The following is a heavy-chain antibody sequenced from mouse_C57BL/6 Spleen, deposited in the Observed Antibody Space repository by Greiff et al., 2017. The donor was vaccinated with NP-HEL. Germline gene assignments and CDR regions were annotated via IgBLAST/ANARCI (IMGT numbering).Heavy chain of an antibody. CDR3: ASHYYGSSPFAY. D-gene: IGHD1-1*01. CDR1: GYAFSSSW. J-gene: IGHJ3*01. V-gene: IGHV1-82*01. CDR2: IYPGDGDT. Sequence: VQRVESGPELVKPGASVKISCKASGYAFSSSWMNWVKQRPGKGLEWIGRIYPGDGDTNYNGKFKGKATLTADKSSSTAYMQLSSLTSEDSAVYFCASHYYGSSPFAYWGQGTLVTVSA.